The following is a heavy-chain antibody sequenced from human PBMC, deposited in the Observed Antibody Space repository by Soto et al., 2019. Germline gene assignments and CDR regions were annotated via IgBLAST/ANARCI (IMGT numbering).Heavy chain of an antibody. CDR1: GFTFSTYA. J-gene: IGHJ4*02. CDR3: ARDRHPYSTKYYFDY. CDR2: ISGSGAYT. Sequence: SLILSCAASGFTFSTYAMNWVRQPPGKGLEWVSSISGSGAYTYYADSVQGRFTISRDNSKNTLNLQMNSLRAEDTAVYYCARDRHPYSTKYYFDYWGQGTLVTVSS. D-gene: IGHD2-2*01. V-gene: IGHV3-23*01.